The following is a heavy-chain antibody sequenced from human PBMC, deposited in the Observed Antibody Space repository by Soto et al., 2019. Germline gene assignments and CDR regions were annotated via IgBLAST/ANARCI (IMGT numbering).Heavy chain of an antibody. CDR1: TFSSYS. CDR3: ARDTGATPAY. V-gene: IGHV3-48*01. CDR2: ISSGSGTI. J-gene: IGHJ4*02. Sequence: TFSSYSMNWVRQAPGKGLEWLSYISSGSGTIYYADSVKGRFSVSRDNAKNSLYLQMNSLRAEDTAVYYCARDTGATPAYWGQGTLVTVSS. D-gene: IGHD4-17*01.